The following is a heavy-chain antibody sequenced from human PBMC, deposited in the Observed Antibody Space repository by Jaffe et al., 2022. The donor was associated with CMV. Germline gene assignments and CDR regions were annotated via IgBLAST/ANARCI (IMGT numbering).Heavy chain of an antibody. Sequence: QEQLMQSGAEVKKPGASVKVSCKASGYTFTGYYIHWVRQAPGQGLENMGWINPHSGDTKIVQRFQGRVIMTRDTSTSTAYMELSRLTSDDTAVYYCGRSPIAAAEIDPWGQGTLVTVSS. J-gene: IGHJ5*02. CDR2: INPHSGDT. CDR1: GYTFTGYY. V-gene: IGHV1-2*02. CDR3: GRSPIAAAEIDP. D-gene: IGHD6-13*01.